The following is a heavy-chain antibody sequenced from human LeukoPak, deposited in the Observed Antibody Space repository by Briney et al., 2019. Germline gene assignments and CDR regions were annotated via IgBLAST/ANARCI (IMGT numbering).Heavy chain of an antibody. CDR3: ASLEMATYYFDY. CDR1: GFTFSDYY. Sequence: GGSLRLSCAASGFTFSDYYMSWIRQAPGKGREGVSYISSSGSTIYYADSVKGRFTISRDNAKNSLYLQMNSLRAEDTAVYYCASLEMATYYFDYWGQGTLVTVSS. D-gene: IGHD5-24*01. CDR2: ISSSGSTI. V-gene: IGHV3-11*01. J-gene: IGHJ4*02.